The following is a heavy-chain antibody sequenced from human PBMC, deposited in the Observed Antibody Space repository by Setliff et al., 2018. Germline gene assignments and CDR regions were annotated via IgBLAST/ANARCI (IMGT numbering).Heavy chain of an antibody. CDR1: GYTFLSYG. CDR2: ISAYTGKT. V-gene: IGHV1-18*01. Sequence: VASVKVSCKAVGYTFLSYGLSWVRQAPGQGLEWMGWISAYTGKTDYAQNFQGRATMTTDTSTNTAYLELRSLRYDDTAVYFCARAPRLEWILPTFDYWGQGTPVTVSS. D-gene: IGHD3-3*01. J-gene: IGHJ4*02. CDR3: ARAPRLEWILPTFDY.